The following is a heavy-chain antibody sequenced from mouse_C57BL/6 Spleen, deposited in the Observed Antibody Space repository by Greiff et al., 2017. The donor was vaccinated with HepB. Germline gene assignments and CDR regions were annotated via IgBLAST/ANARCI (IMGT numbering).Heavy chain of an antibody. J-gene: IGHJ3*01. CDR1: GFTFSDYG. D-gene: IGHD1-1*01. CDR2: ISSGSSTI. V-gene: IGHV5-17*01. Sequence: VQLKESGGGLVKPGGSLKLSCAASGFTFSDYGMHWVRQAPEKGLEWVAYISSGSSTIYYADTVKGRFTISRDNAKNTLFLQMTSLRSEDTAMYYCARPYYYGSSPVAYWGQGTLVTVSA. CDR3: ARPYYYGSSPVAY.